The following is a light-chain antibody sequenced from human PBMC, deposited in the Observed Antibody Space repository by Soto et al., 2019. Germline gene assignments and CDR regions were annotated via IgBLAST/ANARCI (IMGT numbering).Light chain of an antibody. CDR2: DAS. Sequence: AIQLTQSPSSLSACVGDRVTITCRASQGISSALAWYQQKPGKAPKLLIYDASSLESGVPSRFSGSGSGTDFTLTISTLQPEDFAIYYCQQFHSYPHAFGGGTKVEIK. J-gene: IGKJ4*01. CDR1: QGISSA. CDR3: QQFHSYPHA. V-gene: IGKV1-13*02.